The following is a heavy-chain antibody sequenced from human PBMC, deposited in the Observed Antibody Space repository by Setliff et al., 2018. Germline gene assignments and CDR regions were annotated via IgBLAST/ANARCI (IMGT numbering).Heavy chain of an antibody. V-gene: IGHV1-69*05. J-gene: IGHJ4*02. Sequence: ASVKVSCKASGGTFRNYGISWVRQAPGQGLDWMGGIIPIFGTANYAQKFQGRVTITTDDSTNTAYMELSSLRSEDTAVYFCARERGSYDSSTHYTYYFDYWGQGTLVTVSS. D-gene: IGHD3-22*01. CDR1: GGTFRNYG. CDR2: IIPIFGTA. CDR3: ARERGSYDSSTHYTYYFDY.